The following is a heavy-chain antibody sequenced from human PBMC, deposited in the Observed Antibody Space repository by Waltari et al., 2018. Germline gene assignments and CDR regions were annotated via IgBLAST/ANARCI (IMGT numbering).Heavy chain of an antibody. Sequence: EVQLLESGGGLVQPGGSLRISWAAYGFTFSIYAMTWVRQAPGKGLEWVSAISGGGGSTYYDDSVRGRFTISRDNSKTTLYLQMKTLRAEDTAVYYCARWGKSRRNDVSEGDAFDIWGLGTMVSVSS. CDR3: ARWGKSRRNDVSEGDAFDI. CDR1: GFTFSIYA. V-gene: IGHV3-23*01. D-gene: IGHD1-1*01. CDR2: ISGGGGST. J-gene: IGHJ3*02.